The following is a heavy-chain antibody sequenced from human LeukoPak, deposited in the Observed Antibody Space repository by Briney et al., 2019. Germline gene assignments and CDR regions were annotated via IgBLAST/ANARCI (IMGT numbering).Heavy chain of an antibody. J-gene: IGHJ6*03. D-gene: IGHD3-3*01. CDR3: ARGRRYYDFWSEDYYYYMDV. V-gene: IGHV4-34*01. CDR1: GGSFSGYY. Sequence: PSETLSLTCAVYGGSFSGYYWSWIRQPPGKGLEWIGEINHSGSTNYNPSLKSRVTISVDTSKNQFSLKLSSVTAADTAVYYCARGRRYYDFWSEDYYYYMDVWGKGTTVTVSS. CDR2: INHSGST.